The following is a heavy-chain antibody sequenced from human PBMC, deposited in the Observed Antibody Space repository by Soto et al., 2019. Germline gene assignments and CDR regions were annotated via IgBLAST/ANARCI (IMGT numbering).Heavy chain of an antibody. V-gene: IGHV3-23*01. CDR1: GFNFSSYA. D-gene: IGHD6-13*01. Sequence: GGSLRLFCADSGFNFSSYAMSWVRQAPGKGLEWVSAISGSGSSTYYADSEKGRFTISRDNSKNTLYLQMNSLRAEDTAVYYCAKGDSSNWYAFDIWGQGTMVTVSS. CDR2: ISGSGSST. J-gene: IGHJ3*02. CDR3: AKGDSSNWYAFDI.